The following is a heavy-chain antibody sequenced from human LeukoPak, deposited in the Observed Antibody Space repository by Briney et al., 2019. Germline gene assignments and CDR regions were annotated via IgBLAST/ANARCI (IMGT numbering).Heavy chain of an antibody. D-gene: IGHD1-1*01. V-gene: IGHV4-34*01. CDR3: AREGERASFDY. CDR2: IYHSGST. Sequence: SETLSLTCAVYGGSFSGYYWSWIRQPPGKGLEWIGEIYHSGSTNYNPSLKSRVTISVDKSKNQFSLKLSSVTAADTAVYYCAREGERASFDYWGQGTLVTVSS. CDR1: GGSFSGYY. J-gene: IGHJ4*02.